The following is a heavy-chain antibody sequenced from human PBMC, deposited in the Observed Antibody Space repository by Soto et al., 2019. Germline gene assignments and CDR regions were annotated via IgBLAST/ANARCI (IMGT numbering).Heavy chain of an antibody. Sequence: QIQLVQFGPEVRKPGTPVKVSCKASGFTFSSCGIHWVRQARGQRLEWIGWIVVGSGNTNYAQKFQERVTITRDVSTNTAFMELTSLRSDDTAVYYCAVDLAPTDPYNWFETWGQGTLVIVSS. CDR3: AVDLAPTDPYNWFET. V-gene: IGHV1-58*02. CDR1: GFTFSSCG. J-gene: IGHJ5*02. D-gene: IGHD1-1*01. CDR2: IVVGSGNT.